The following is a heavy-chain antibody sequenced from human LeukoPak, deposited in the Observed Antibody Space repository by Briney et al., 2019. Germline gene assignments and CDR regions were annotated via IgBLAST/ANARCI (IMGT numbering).Heavy chain of an antibody. CDR2: ISYDGSNK. J-gene: IGHJ4*02. D-gene: IGHD6-13*01. V-gene: IGHV3-30*12. Sequence: GGSLRLSCAASGFTFRSYGMHWVRQAPGKGLEWVAVISYDGSNKYYADSVKGRFTISRDNSKNTLYLQMNSLKTEDTAVYYCTTVIAAAGLGDYWGQGTLVTVSS. CDR1: GFTFRSYG. CDR3: TTVIAAAGLGDY.